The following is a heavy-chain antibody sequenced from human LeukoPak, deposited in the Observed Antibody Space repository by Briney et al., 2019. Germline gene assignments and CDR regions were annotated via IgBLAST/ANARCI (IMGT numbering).Heavy chain of an antibody. CDR3: ANSLGYCSSTSCYDLFDY. CDR2: IRYDGSNK. CDR1: GFTFSSYG. J-gene: IGHJ4*02. Sequence: GGSLRLSCAASGFTFSSYGMHWVRQAPGKGLEWVAFIRYDGSNKYYADSVKGRFTISRDNSKNTLYLQMNSLRAEDTAVYYRANSLGYCSSTSCYDLFDYWGQGTLVTVSS. D-gene: IGHD2-2*01. V-gene: IGHV3-30*02.